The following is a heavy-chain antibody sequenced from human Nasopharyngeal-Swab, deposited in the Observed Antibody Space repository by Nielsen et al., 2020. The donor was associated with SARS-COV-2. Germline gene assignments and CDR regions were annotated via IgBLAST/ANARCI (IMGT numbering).Heavy chain of an antibody. Sequence: GGSLRLSCAASGFTFSSHAMHWVRQAPGKGLEWVAVISYDGSNKYYADSVKGRFTISRDNSKNTLYLQMNSLRAEDTAVYYCARGAGGPFDYWGQGTLVTVSS. J-gene: IGHJ4*02. D-gene: IGHD3-16*01. CDR3: ARGAGGPFDY. V-gene: IGHV3-30-3*01. CDR2: ISYDGSNK. CDR1: GFTFSSHA.